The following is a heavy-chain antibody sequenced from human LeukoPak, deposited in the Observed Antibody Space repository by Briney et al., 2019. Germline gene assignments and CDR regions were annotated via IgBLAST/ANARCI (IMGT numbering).Heavy chain of an antibody. Sequence: ASVKVSCKASGGSSAISWVRQAPGQGLEWMGRIIPIIGIPNYAQKLQGRVTMTTDTSTSTAYMELRSLRSDDTAVYYCARVPGSFPLPAAMYYYYYMDVWGKGTTVTVSS. CDR1: GGSSA. D-gene: IGHD2-2*01. CDR3: ARVPGSFPLPAAMYYYYYMDV. V-gene: IGHV1-18*01. CDR2: IIPIIGIP. J-gene: IGHJ6*03.